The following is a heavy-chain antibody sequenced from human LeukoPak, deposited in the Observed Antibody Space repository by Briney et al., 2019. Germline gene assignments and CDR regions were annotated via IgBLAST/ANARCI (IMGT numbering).Heavy chain of an antibody. J-gene: IGHJ4*02. V-gene: IGHV4-59*01. Sequence: SETLSLTCTVSGGSISSYYWSWIRQPPGKGLEWLGYIYYSGSTNCNPSLKSRVAISVDTSKNQFSLKLSSVTAADTAVYYCARSPITYYYDSSGYFDYWGQGTLVTVSS. CDR2: IYYSGST. CDR1: GGSISSYY. D-gene: IGHD3-22*01. CDR3: ARSPITYYYDSSGYFDY.